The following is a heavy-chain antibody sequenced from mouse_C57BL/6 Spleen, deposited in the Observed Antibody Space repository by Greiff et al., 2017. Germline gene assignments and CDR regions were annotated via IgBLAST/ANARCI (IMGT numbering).Heavy chain of an antibody. CDR1: GYTFTDYN. J-gene: IGHJ3*01. CDR2: INPNNGGT. CDR3: AKDYYGYVGGFAY. V-gene: IGHV1-22*01. D-gene: IGHD2-2*01. Sequence: EVKLQESGPELVKPGASVKMSCKASGYTFTDYNMHWVKQSHGKSLEWIGYINPNNGGTSYNQKFKGKATLTVNKSSSTAYMELRSLTSEDSAVYYCAKDYYGYVGGFAYWGQGTLVTVSA.